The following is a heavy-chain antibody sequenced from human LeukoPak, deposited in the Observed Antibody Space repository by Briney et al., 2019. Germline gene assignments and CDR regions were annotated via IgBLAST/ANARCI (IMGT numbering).Heavy chain of an antibody. J-gene: IGHJ4*02. D-gene: IGHD1-26*01. CDR2: ISDSGGST. CDR1: GFTFSSYA. CDR3: AKRTDYSGSYYFDY. V-gene: IGHV3-23*01. Sequence: GGSLRLSCAASGFTFSSYAMSWVRQAPGKGLEWVSAISDSGGSTYYADSVKGRFTISRDNSKNTLYLQMNSLRAEDTAVYYCAKRTDYSGSYYFDYWGQGTLVTVSS.